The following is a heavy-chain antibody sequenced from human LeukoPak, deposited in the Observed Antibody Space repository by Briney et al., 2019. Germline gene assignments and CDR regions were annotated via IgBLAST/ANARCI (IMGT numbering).Heavy chain of an antibody. Sequence: PSETLSLTCAVYGGSFSGYYWSWIRQPPGKGLEWIGEINHSGSTNYNPSLKSRVTISVDTSKNQFSLKLSSVTAADTAVYYCARSQDYGDSGDAFDIWGQGTMDTVSS. CDR1: GGSFSGYY. D-gene: IGHD4-17*01. V-gene: IGHV4-34*01. CDR2: INHSGST. CDR3: ARSQDYGDSGDAFDI. J-gene: IGHJ3*02.